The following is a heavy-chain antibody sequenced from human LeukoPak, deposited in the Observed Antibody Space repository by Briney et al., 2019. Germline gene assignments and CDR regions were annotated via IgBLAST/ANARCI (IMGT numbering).Heavy chain of an antibody. D-gene: IGHD2-15*01. CDR1: GFTLSTYS. CDR2: IKEDGSVK. V-gene: IGHV3-7*01. J-gene: IGHJ4*02. Sequence: GGSLRLSCAASGFTLSTYSMNWVRQAPGKGLEWLANIKEDGSVKNYEDSVKGRFTISRDNAKNSLYLHMNSLRAEDTAVYYCARDAGWFRFDYWGQGTLVTVSS. CDR3: ARDAGWFRFDY.